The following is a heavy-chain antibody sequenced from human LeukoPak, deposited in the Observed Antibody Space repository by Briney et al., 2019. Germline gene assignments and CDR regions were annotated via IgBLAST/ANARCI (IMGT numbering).Heavy chain of an antibody. Sequence: GGSLRLSCAASGFTFSSYAMGWVRQAPGKGLEWVGFIRSKAYGGTTEYAASVKGRFTISRDDSKSIAYLQMNSLKTEDTAVYYCTRDGYNRPSDYWGQGTLVTVSS. CDR1: GFTFSSYA. J-gene: IGHJ4*02. CDR2: IRSKAYGGTT. CDR3: TRDGYNRPSDY. V-gene: IGHV3-49*04. D-gene: IGHD5-12*01.